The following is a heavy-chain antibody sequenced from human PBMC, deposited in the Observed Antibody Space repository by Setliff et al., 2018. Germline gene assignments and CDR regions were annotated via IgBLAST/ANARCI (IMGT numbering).Heavy chain of an antibody. V-gene: IGHV4-39*01. CDR3: ARQSVRGLVDNNWFDP. CDR2: IYYSGST. Sequence: SETLSLTCTVSGGSISSGNYYWGWIRQPPGKGLEWIGSIYYSGSTYYNPSLKSRVTISVDTSKNQFSLKLSSVTAADTAVYYCARQSVRGLVDNNWFDPWGQGTLVTVSS. CDR1: GGSISSGNYY. D-gene: IGHD4-17*01. J-gene: IGHJ5*02.